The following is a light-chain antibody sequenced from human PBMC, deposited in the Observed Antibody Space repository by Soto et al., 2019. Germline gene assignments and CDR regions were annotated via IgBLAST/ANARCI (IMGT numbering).Light chain of an antibody. CDR3: QQYNNWLT. CDR1: QSVSSSY. J-gene: IGKJ4*01. CDR2: GAS. V-gene: IGKV3-15*01. Sequence: EIVLTQSPGTLSLSPGERATLSCRASQSVSSSYLAWYQQKPGQAPXLLIYGASTRATGIPARFSGSGSGTEFTLTISSLQSEDFAVYYCQQYNNWLTFGGGTKVDIK.